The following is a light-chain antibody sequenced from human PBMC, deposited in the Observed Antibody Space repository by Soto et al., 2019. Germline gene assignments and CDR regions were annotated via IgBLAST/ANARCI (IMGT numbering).Light chain of an antibody. V-gene: IGKV3-15*01. CDR3: QQYNNWPPFT. J-gene: IGKJ3*01. Sequence: EIVMTQSPATLSVSPGERATLSCRASQSVSSNLAWYQQKPGQAPRLLIYGASTRATGIPARFSGSGSGTEFTLTISRLQSEDFAVYSCQQYNNWPPFTFGPGTKVDIK. CDR1: QSVSSN. CDR2: GAS.